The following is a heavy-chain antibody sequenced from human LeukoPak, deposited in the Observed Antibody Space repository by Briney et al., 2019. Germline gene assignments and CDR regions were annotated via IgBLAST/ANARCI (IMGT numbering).Heavy chain of an antibody. J-gene: IGHJ4*02. D-gene: IGHD6-13*01. V-gene: IGHV3-30*03. CDR1: GFTFSSYG. CDR3: ARARRYRSSWYHDY. CDR2: ISYDGSNK. Sequence: GGSLRLSCAASGFTFSSYGMHWVRQAPGKGLEWVAVISYDGSNKYYADSVKGRFTISRDNSKNTLYLQMNSLRDEDTAVYYCARARRYRSSWYHDYWGQGSLVTVSS.